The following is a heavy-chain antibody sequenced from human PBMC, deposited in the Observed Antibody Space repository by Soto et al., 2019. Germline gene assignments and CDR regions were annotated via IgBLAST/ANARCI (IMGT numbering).Heavy chain of an antibody. CDR3: FSVVIRSSTRCTDF. Sequence: PGGYLRLSCAASGFTLSSYSMNWVRQAPGKGMEWVSSISSSSSYIYYADSVKGRFTISRDNAKNSLYLQMNSLRAEDTAVYYCFSVVIRSSTRCTDFWGPGTLVTVS. J-gene: IGHJ4*02. V-gene: IGHV3-21*01. CDR1: GFTLSSYS. D-gene: IGHD6-6*01. CDR2: ISSSSSYI.